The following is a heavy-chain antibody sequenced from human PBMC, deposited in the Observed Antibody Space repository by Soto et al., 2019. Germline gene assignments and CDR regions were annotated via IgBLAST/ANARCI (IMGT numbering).Heavy chain of an antibody. J-gene: IGHJ4*02. V-gene: IGHV3-30-3*01. CDR1: GFTYSTYT. CDR3: ARDGVSSTEYTWNDGTYFDY. D-gene: IGHD1-20*01. Sequence: QVQLVESGGGVVQPGRSLRLSCAASGFTYSTYTMHWVRQAPGKGLEWVAVISYDGNNKFYADSVKGRFTISRDSTKQTLYVQMVRLRPSDTAMYYCARDGVSSTEYTWNDGTYFDYWGQGALVTVSS. CDR2: ISYDGNNK.